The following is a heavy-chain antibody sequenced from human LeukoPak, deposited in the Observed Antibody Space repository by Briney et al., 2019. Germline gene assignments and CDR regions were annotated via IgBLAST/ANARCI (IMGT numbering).Heavy chain of an antibody. Sequence: SETLSLTCTVSGDSIDTYYWSWIRQSPDKGLEWIGFIHHSGTTNYNPSFMSRVTMSVDTSKNHFSLKLTSVTAADTAVYYCARTPRERCPGTTCYPYFDYWGQGTLVTVSS. D-gene: IGHD2/OR15-2a*01. J-gene: IGHJ4*02. CDR2: IHHSGTT. CDR1: GDSIDTYY. V-gene: IGHV4-59*01. CDR3: ARTPRERCPGTTCYPYFDY.